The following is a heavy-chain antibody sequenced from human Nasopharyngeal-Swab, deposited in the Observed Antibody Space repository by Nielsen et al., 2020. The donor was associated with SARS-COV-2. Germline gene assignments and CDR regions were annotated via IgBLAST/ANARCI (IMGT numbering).Heavy chain of an antibody. D-gene: IGHD3-3*01. CDR3: AAERDFWSGYYFY. Sequence: ASVKVSCKASGYTFTGYYMHWVRQAPGQGLEWMGRINPNSGGTNYAQKFQGRVTMTRDTSISTAYMELSRLRSDDTAVYYCAAERDFWSGYYFYWGQGTLVTVSS. CDR2: INPNSGGT. CDR1: GYTFTGYY. J-gene: IGHJ4*02. V-gene: IGHV1-2*06.